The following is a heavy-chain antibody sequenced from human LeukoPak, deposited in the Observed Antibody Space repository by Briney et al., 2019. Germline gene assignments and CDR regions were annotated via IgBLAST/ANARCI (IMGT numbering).Heavy chain of an antibody. CDR3: ARDFLVRSSSRGFDY. CDR2: ISSSSSYI. CDR1: GFTFSSYS. V-gene: IGHV3-21*01. Sequence: GGSLRLSCAASGFTFSSYSMNWGRQAPGKGLEWGSSISSSSSYIYYADSVKGRFTISRDNAKNSLYLQMNSLRAEDTAVYYCARDFLVRSSSRGFDYWGQGTLVTVSS. D-gene: IGHD6-6*01. J-gene: IGHJ4*02.